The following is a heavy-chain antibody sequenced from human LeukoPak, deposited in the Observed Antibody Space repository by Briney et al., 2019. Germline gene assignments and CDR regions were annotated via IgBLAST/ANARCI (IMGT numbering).Heavy chain of an antibody. J-gene: IGHJ4*02. D-gene: IGHD3-10*01. CDR3: AREMSPVYYGSGSSPYSDY. CDR1: GGSISSGDDY. V-gene: IGHV4-30-4*01. CDR2: IYYSGST. Sequence: PSQTLSLTCTVSGGSISSGDDYWSWIRQPPGKGLEWIGYIYYSGSTYYNPSLRSRVTISVDKSKNQISLKLSSVTAADTAVYYCAREMSPVYYGSGSSPYSDYWGQGTLVTVSS.